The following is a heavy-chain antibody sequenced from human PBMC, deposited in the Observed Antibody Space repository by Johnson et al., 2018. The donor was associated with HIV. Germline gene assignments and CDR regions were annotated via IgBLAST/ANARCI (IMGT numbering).Heavy chain of an antibody. J-gene: IGHJ3*02. CDR1: GFTFDDYA. CDR3: ANDKGSSSWSGLDI. Sequence: VQLVESGGGLVQPGRSLRLSCAASGFTFDDYAMHWVRLAPGKGLEWVSGISWNSASIGYADPVKGRFTISRDNAKNSLYLQMNSLRAEDTALYYCANDKGSSSWSGLDIWGQGTMVTVSS. D-gene: IGHD6-13*01. CDR2: ISWNSASI. V-gene: IGHV3-9*01.